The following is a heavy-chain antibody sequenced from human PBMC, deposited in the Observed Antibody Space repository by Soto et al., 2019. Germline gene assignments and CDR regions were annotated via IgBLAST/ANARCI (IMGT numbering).Heavy chain of an antibody. CDR2: IASVGSSK. V-gene: IGHV3-74*01. J-gene: IGHJ5*02. CDR1: GFTFSDYW. Sequence: EVQLVESGGGLVQPGGSLILSCAASGFTFSDYWMNWFRQAPGKWLVWVSRIASVGSSKSYADYVKGRLTISRDNAKNTLYLQMYSLRAEETAVYYCAKSNWFDPWGQSTLVTVSS. CDR3: AKSNWFDP.